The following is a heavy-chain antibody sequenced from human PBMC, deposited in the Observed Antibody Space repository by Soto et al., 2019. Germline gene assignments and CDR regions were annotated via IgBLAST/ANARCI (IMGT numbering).Heavy chain of an antibody. D-gene: IGHD2-15*01. CDR2: TYYSGST. CDR1: GGSVSSGSYY. V-gene: IGHV4-61*01. CDR3: ARRGYCSGGSCYCDY. Sequence: SETLSLTCTVSGGSVSSGSYYWSWIRQPPGKGLEWIGYTYYSGSTNYNPSLKSRVTISVDTSKNQFSLKLSSVTAADTAVYYCARRGYCSGGSCYCDYWGQGTLVTVSS. J-gene: IGHJ4*02.